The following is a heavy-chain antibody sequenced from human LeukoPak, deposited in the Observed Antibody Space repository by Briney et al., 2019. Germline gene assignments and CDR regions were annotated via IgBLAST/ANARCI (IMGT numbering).Heavy chain of an antibody. CDR3: ARDSSGYYN. V-gene: IGHV3-11*01. CDR1: GFTFSDYN. J-gene: IGHJ4*02. D-gene: IGHD3-22*01. CDR2: ISRSGSTI. Sequence: GSLRLSCAASGFTFSDYNMRWIRQAPGKGLEWVSSISRSGSTIYYADSVKGRFTISRDNAKNSLYLQMNSLRAEDTAVYYCARDSSGYYNWGQGTLVTVSS.